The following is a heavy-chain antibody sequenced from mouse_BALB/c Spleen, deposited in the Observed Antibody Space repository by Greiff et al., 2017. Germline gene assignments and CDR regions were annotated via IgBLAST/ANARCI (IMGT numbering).Heavy chain of an antibody. CDR1: GFTFSNYW. D-gene: IGHD2-14*01. Sequence: EVKVEESGGGLVQPGGSMKLSCVASGFTFSNYWMNWVRQSPEKGLEWVAEIRLKSNNYATHYAESVKGRFTISRDDSKSSVYLQMNNLRAEDTGIYYCTSYYYRYAWFAYWGQGTLVTVSA. CDR2: IRLKSNNYAT. J-gene: IGHJ3*01. V-gene: IGHV6-6*02. CDR3: TSYYYRYAWFAY.